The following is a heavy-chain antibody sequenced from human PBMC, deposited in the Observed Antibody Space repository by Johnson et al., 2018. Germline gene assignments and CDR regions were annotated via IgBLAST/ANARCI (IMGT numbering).Heavy chain of an antibody. CDR1: GGSFSGYY. D-gene: IGHD2-15*01. CDR3: ARGRYCSGGSCLLRARPGYFHY. CDR2: INHSGNT. J-gene: IGHJ1*01. V-gene: IGHV4-34*01. Sequence: QVQLQQWGAGLLKXSETLSLTCAVYGGSFSGYYWSWIRQPPGKGLEWIGEINHSGNTNYNPSLKSRVTITVDTFKNQFPLKLSSVTAAETAVYYCARGRYCSGGSCLLRARPGYFHYWGQGTLVTVSS.